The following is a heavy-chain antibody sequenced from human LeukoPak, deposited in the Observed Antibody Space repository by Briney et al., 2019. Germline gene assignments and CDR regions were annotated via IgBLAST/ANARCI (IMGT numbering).Heavy chain of an antibody. D-gene: IGHD1-26*01. J-gene: IGHJ4*02. V-gene: IGHV3-48*03. CDR2: ISSSGSTI. Sequence: PGGSLRLSRAASGFTFSSYEMNWVRQAPGKGLEWVSYISSSGSTIYYADSVKGRFTISRDNAKNSLYLQMNSLRAEDTAVYYCARDSVGALYFDYWGQGTLVTVSS. CDR3: ARDSVGALYFDY. CDR1: GFTFSSYE.